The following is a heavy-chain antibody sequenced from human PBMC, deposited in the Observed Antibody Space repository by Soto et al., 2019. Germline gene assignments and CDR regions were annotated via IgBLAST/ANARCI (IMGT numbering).Heavy chain of an antibody. CDR3: ARTKDIVVVPAAILRRGPRFDP. CDR2: INHSGST. Sequence: PSETLSLTCAVYGGSFSGYYWSWIRQPPGKGLEWIGEINHSGSTNYNPSLKSRVTISVDTSKNQFSLKLSSVTAADTAVYYCARTKDIVVVPAAILRRGPRFDPWGQGTLVTVSS. V-gene: IGHV4-34*01. J-gene: IGHJ5*02. D-gene: IGHD2-2*02. CDR1: GGSFSGYY.